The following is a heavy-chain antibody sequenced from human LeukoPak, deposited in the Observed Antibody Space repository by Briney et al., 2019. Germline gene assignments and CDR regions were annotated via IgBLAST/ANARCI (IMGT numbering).Heavy chain of an antibody. V-gene: IGHV1-18*01. J-gene: IGHJ4*02. CDR3: ARGGYCSSTSCQALDNFDY. CDR1: GYTFTNYG. CDR2: ISVYNGNT. D-gene: IGHD2-2*03. Sequence: ASVKVSCKVSGYTFTNYGISWVRQAPGQGLEWMGWISVYNGNTNYAQKFQGRVTMTADTSTSTAYMELRSLRSDDTAVYYCARGGYCSSTSCQALDNFDYWGQGALVTVSS.